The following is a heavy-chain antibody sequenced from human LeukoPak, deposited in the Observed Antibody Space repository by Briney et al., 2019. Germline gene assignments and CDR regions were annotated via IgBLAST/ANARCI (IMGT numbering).Heavy chain of an antibody. J-gene: IGHJ2*01. CDR1: GFTFSDYF. Sequence: GGSLRLSCAASGFTFSDYFMAWIRQAPGKGLEWVSYISSSGSNIYYADSVKGRFTISRDNAKNSLFLQMNSLRVEDTAVYYCARELRVGTAFDLWGRGTLVTVSS. D-gene: IGHD3-10*01. V-gene: IGHV3-11*01. CDR3: ARELRVGTAFDL. CDR2: ISSSGSNI.